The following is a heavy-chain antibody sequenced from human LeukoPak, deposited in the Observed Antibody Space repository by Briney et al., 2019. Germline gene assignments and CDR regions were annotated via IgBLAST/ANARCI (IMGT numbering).Heavy chain of an antibody. CDR2: IYYSDST. V-gene: IGHV4-61*01. CDR3: ARSYDFWSGDSQFDY. D-gene: IGHD3-3*01. J-gene: IGHJ4*02. CDR1: GGSLSSGSYY. Sequence: SETLSLTCTVSGGSLSSGSYYWGWIRQPPGKGLEWIGYIYYSDSTNYNPSLKSRVTISGDTSKNQFSLKLSSVTAADTAVYYCARSYDFWSGDSQFDYWGQGTPVTVSS.